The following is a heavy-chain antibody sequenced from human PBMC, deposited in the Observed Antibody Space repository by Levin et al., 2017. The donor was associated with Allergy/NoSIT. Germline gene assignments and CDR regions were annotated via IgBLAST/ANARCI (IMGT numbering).Heavy chain of an antibody. CDR3: ARGSVPEDY. D-gene: IGHD1-14*01. J-gene: IGHJ4*02. V-gene: IGHV3-30-3*01. CDR2: ISYDGSNK. CDR1: GFTFSSYA. Sequence: HSGGSLRLSCAASGFTFSSYAMHWVRQAPGKGLEWVAVISYDGSNKYYADSVKGRFTISRDNSKNTLYLQMNSLRAEDTAVYYCARGSVPEDYWGQGTLVTVSS.